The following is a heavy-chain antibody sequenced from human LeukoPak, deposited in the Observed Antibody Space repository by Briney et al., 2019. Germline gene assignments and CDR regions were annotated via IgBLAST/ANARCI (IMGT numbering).Heavy chain of an antibody. V-gene: IGHV4-61*02. CDR3: ARRTIFGVVTTLDWYFDL. CDR1: GGSISSGSYY. Sequence: SETLSLTCTVSGGSISSGSYYWSWIRQPAGKGLEWIGRIYTSGSTNYNPSLKSRVTISVDTSKNQFSLKLSSVTAADTAVYYCARRTIFGVVTTLDWYFDLWGRGTLVTVSS. D-gene: IGHD3-3*01. J-gene: IGHJ2*01. CDR2: IYTSGST.